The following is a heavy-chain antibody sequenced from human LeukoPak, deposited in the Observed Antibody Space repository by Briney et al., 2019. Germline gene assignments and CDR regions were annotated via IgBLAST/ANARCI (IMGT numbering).Heavy chain of an antibody. Sequence: GGSLRLSCAASGFTFSSYAMSWVRQARGKGLEWVSAISGSGGSTYYADSVKGRFTISRDNAKNSMYLQMNSLRAEDTAVYYCARDAGSSLWFDPWGQGTLVTVSS. V-gene: IGHV3-23*01. CDR2: ISGSGGST. J-gene: IGHJ5*02. CDR1: GFTFSSYA. CDR3: ARDAGSSLWFDP. D-gene: IGHD3-10*01.